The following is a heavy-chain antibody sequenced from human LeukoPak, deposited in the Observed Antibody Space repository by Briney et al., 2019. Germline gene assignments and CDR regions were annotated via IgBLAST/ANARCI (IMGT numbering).Heavy chain of an antibody. D-gene: IGHD1-26*01. CDR1: GFSFDDYG. CDR2: ITGSGGRT. J-gene: IGHJ4*02. V-gene: IGHV3-23*01. Sequence: GGSLRLSCAASGFSFDDYGMSWVRQAPGKGLEWVSAITGSGGRTYYADSVKGRFTISRDNSKNTLYLQMNSLRAEDTAIYYCAKEYTGTFSPFPSYFDNWGQGTLVTVSS. CDR3: AKEYTGTFSPFPSYFDN.